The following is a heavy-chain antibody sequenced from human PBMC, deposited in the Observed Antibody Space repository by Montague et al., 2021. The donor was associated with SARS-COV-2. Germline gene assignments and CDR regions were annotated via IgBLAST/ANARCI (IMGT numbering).Heavy chain of an antibody. V-gene: IGHV4-59*11. J-gene: IGHJ4*02. CDR3: ARSISSSGARDN. CDR1: GGSLNKHY. Sequence: SETLSLTCTVSGGSLNKHYWSWIRQAPGKELEWLGHIFYKGNTXXXVXXWGRVSMSLDTPQNQFSLRLTSLTAADTAVYYCARSISSSGARDNWGQGILVTVS. D-gene: IGHD3-22*01. CDR2: IFYKGNT.